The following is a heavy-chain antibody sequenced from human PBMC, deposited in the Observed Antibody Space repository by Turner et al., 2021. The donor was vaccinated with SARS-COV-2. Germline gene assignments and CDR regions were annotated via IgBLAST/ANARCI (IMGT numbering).Heavy chain of an antibody. V-gene: IGHV4-59*01. J-gene: IGHJ5*02. CDR2: IYYSGST. D-gene: IGHD2-15*01. Sequence: QVQLQESGPGLVKPSETLSLTCPVSGCSISSYYWSWIRQPPGKGLEWIGYIYYSGSTNYNPSLKSRVSISVDTSKNQFSLKLTSVTAADTAVYYCARGRGGGGSFNNWFDPWGQGTLVIVSS. CDR3: ARGRGGGGSFNNWFDP. CDR1: GCSISSYY.